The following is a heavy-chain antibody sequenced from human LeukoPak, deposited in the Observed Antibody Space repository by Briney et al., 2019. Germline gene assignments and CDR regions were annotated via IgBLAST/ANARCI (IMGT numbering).Heavy chain of an antibody. CDR3: ARATSGYYDYFDY. Sequence: ASVKVSCKASGYTFTGYYIHWVRQAPGQGLEWMGWIKPNSGGTNYAQKFQGGVTMTRDTSISTAYMELSRLRSDDTAVYYCARATSGYYDYFDYWGQGTLVTVSS. D-gene: IGHD3-22*01. J-gene: IGHJ4*02. CDR2: IKPNSGGT. CDR1: GYTFTGYY. V-gene: IGHV1-2*02.